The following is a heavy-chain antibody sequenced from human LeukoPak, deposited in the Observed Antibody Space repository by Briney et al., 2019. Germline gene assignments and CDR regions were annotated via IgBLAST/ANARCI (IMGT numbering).Heavy chain of an antibody. V-gene: IGHV3-23*01. CDR2: ISGSGGST. CDR1: GFTFSSYW. Sequence: GGSLRLSCAASGFTFSSYWMNWVRQAPGKGLEWVSAISGSGGSTYYADSVKGRFTISRDNSKNTLYLQMNSLRAEDTAVYYCARDRGYSYGPFDYWGQGTLVTVSS. CDR3: ARDRGYSYGPFDY. J-gene: IGHJ4*02. D-gene: IGHD5-18*01.